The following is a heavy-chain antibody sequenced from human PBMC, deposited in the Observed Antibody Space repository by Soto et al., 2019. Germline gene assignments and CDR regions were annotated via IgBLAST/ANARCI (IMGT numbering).Heavy chain of an antibody. Sequence: GASVEVSCKASGYTFTSYYRHWVRQAPRQGLEWMGIINPSGGSASYAQKFQGRVTMTRDTSTSTVYMELSSLRSEDTAVYYCAREGRTNPYYYYGMDVLGQGTTVTVSS. V-gene: IGHV1-46*01. CDR3: AREGRTNPYYYYGMDV. CDR2: INPSGGSA. D-gene: IGHD3-3*01. CDR1: GYTFTSYY. J-gene: IGHJ6*02.